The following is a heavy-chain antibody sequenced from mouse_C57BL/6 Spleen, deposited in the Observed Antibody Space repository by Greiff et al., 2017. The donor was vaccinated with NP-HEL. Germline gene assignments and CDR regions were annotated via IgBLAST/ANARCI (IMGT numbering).Heavy chain of an antibody. V-gene: IGHV1-39*01. Sequence: VQLQQSGPELVKPGASVKISCKASGYSFTDYNMNWVKQSNGKSLEWIGVINPNYGTTSYNQKFKGKATLTVDQSSSTAYMQLNSLTSEDSAVXYRGRGYDYDVAWFAYWGQGTLVTVSA. CDR1: GYSFTDYN. D-gene: IGHD2-4*01. CDR3: GRGYDYDVAWFAY. J-gene: IGHJ3*01. CDR2: INPNYGTT.